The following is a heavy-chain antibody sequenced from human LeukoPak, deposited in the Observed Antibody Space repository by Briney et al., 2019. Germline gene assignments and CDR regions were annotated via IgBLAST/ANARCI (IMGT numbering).Heavy chain of an antibody. CDR3: ARAESPVTSFDY. V-gene: IGHV3-15*01. D-gene: IGHD4-17*01. CDR2: IKSKTDGGTT. Sequence: TGGSLRLSCAASGFTFSNAWMSWVRQAPGKGLEWIGRIKSKTDGGTTDYAAPVKGRFTISRDVSKNTLYLQMNSLKTEDTAVYYCARAESPVTSFDYWGQGTLVTVSS. J-gene: IGHJ4*02. CDR1: GFTFSNAW.